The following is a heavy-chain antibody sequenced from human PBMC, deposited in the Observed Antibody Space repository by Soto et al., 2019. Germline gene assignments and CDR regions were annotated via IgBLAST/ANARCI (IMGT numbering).Heavy chain of an antibody. Sequence: LSLTCTVSGASISSYYWSWIRQPPGKGLEWIGYISYTGRTHYNPSLKSRVTISADTSKNQFSLKLSSVTTADTALYYCAREGVAAPYYYYGMDVWGQGSTVTVSS. D-gene: IGHD2-15*01. CDR1: GASISSYY. CDR3: AREGVAAPYYYYGMDV. CDR2: ISYTGRT. V-gene: IGHV4-59*01. J-gene: IGHJ6*02.